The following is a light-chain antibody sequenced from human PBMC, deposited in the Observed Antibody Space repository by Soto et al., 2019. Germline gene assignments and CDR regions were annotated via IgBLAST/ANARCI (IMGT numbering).Light chain of an antibody. CDR1: QSVSSY. CDR3: QQYSNWPPLT. Sequence: EIVLTQSPATLSLSPGERATLSCRASQSVSSYLAWYQQKPGQAPRLLIYGASTRATGIPGRFSGSGSGTEYTLTISSLQSEDFAVYYCQQYSNWPPLTFGGGTKVDIK. CDR2: GAS. J-gene: IGKJ4*01. V-gene: IGKV3-15*01.